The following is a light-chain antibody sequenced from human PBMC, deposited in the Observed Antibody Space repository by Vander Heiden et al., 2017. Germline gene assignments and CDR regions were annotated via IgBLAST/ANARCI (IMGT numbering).Light chain of an antibody. CDR2: EVS. Sequence: SALTQPPFASGSPGQSVTISCIGTSSDVGGYKYVSWYQHHPGKAPKLIIYEVSERPSGVPDRFSGSKSGNTASLTVSGLQAEDDADYYCSSYAGSNTVIFGGGTKLTV. V-gene: IGLV2-8*01. CDR1: SSDVGGYKY. J-gene: IGLJ2*01. CDR3: SSYAGSNTVI.